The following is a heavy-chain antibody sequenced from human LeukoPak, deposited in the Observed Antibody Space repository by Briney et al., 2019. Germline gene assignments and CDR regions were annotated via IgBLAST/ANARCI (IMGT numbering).Heavy chain of an antibody. Sequence: GASLKISCKGSAYIFTNYWIGWVRPMPGKGLEWMGIIYPGDSDATYSPSFQGLVTISADKSISTAYLQWSSLKASDTAMYYCARRASSDAFDIWGQGTMVTVSS. J-gene: IGHJ3*02. CDR3: ARRASSDAFDI. CDR2: IYPGDSDA. CDR1: AYIFTNYW. V-gene: IGHV5-51*01. D-gene: IGHD2-2*01.